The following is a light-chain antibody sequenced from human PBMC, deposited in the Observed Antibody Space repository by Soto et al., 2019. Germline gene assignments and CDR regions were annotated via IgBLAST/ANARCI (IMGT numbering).Light chain of an antibody. CDR3: AAWDDSLSGYV. CDR2: SNS. V-gene: IGLV1-47*02. J-gene: IGLJ1*01. CDR1: SSSVGSNY. Sequence: QAVVTQPPSASGTPGQRVTISCSGSSSSVGSNYVHWYQQVPGTAPKVLIYSNSQRPPGVPDRFSGSKSGTSASLAISGLRSEDEADYYCAAWDDSLSGYVFGSGTKVTVL.